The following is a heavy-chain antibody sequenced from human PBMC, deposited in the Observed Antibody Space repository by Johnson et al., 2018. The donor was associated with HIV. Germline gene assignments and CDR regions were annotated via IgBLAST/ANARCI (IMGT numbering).Heavy chain of an antibody. J-gene: IGHJ3*02. CDR3: AKAEGATSAFDI. D-gene: IGHD1-26*01. CDR2: IKSKTDGGTT. CDR1: GFTFSNAW. Sequence: VQLVESGGGLVKPGGSLRLSCAASGFTFSNAWMSWVRQAPGKGLEWVGRIKSKTDGGTTDYAAPVKGRFTISRDDSKNTAYLQMNSLRAEDTAVYYCAKAEGATSAFDIWGQGTMVTVSS. V-gene: IGHV3-15*01.